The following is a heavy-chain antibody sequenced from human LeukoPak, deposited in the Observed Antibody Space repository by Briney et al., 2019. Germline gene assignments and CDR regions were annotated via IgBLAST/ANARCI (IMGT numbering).Heavy chain of an antibody. D-gene: IGHD1-26*01. CDR2: ISSSSGAI. V-gene: IGHV3-48*04. CDR1: GFTFSSYS. CDR3: ARAGSGRSPDWFDP. Sequence: GGSLRLSCAASGFTFSSYSMNWVRQAPGKGLEWVSYISSSSGAIYYADSVKGRFTISRDNAKNSLYLQMNSLRAEDTAVYYCARAGSGRSPDWFDPWGQGTLVTVSS. J-gene: IGHJ5*02.